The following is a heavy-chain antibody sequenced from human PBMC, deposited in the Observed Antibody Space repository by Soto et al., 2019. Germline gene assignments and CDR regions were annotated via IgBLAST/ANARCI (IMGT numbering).Heavy chain of an antibody. Sequence: QVQLVESGGGVVQPGRSLRLSCAASGFTFSSYGMHWVRQAPGKGLEWVAMTWYDGSHEYYADSVKGRFTISRDNSKITLYLQMNSLRAEDTAVYYCARSCVPHSGSYNFDYWGQGTLVTVSS. V-gene: IGHV3-33*01. D-gene: IGHD1-26*01. CDR3: ARSCVPHSGSYNFDY. CDR1: GFTFSSYG. CDR2: TWYDGSHE. J-gene: IGHJ4*02.